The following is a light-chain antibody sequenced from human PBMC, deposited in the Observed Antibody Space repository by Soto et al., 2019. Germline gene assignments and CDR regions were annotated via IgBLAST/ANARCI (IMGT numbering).Light chain of an antibody. J-gene: IGKJ1*01. V-gene: IGKV3D-20*01. CDR2: DAS. Sequence: EIVLTHSPATLSLSPGERATLSCGASQSVSSSYLAWYQQKPGLAPRLLIYDASSRATGIPDRFSGSGSGTDFTLTISRLEPEDFALYYCQQYGSSPWTFGQGTRVEIK. CDR1: QSVSSSY. CDR3: QQYGSSPWT.